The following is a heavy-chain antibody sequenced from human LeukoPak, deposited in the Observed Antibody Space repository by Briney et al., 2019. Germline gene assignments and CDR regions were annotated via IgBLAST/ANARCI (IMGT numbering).Heavy chain of an antibody. CDR3: AKDPNGDYVGAFDG. J-gene: IGHJ3*01. CDR1: GFTINIYA. V-gene: IGHV3-23*01. Sequence: GGSLRLSCAPSGFTINIYAMTWVRQAPGKGLEWVSSITVNGGGISYADSVKGRFTISRDNSKNALYLQMNSLRAEDTAVYYCAKDPNGDYVGAFDGWDQGTRVTVSS. D-gene: IGHD4-17*01. CDR2: ITVNGGGI.